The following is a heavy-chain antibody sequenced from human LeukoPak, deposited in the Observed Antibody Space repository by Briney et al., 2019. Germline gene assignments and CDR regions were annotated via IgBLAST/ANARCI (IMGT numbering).Heavy chain of an antibody. CDR3: ARAGTYDTIAYYYDC. D-gene: IGHD3-22*01. V-gene: IGHV4-59*01. CDR2: IYYSGST. CDR1: AGSITGNY. Sequence: PSETLSLTCTVSAGSITGNYWSWIRQPPGKGLEWSGYIYYSGSTSYHPSLKSRVTLSVDTSKNQFSLKLRSVTAADTAVYFCARAGTYDTIAYYYDCWGQGTLVTVSA. J-gene: IGHJ4*02.